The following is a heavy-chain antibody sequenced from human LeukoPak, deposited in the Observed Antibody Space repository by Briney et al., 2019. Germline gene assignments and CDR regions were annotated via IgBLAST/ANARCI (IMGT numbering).Heavy chain of an antibody. CDR1: GFTFSSYW. Sequence: GGSLRLSCAASGFTFSSYWISCVRQPPGKGLEWVANIKQDGRETNHVDSVKGRLNISRDKAKNSLYLQMNRLRAEDTAVYYCAREGRAYDILTGYYKWEYYFDYWGQGTLVTVSS. V-gene: IGHV3-7*03. J-gene: IGHJ4*02. CDR2: IKQDGRET. CDR3: AREGRAYDILTGYYKWEYYFDY. D-gene: IGHD3-9*01.